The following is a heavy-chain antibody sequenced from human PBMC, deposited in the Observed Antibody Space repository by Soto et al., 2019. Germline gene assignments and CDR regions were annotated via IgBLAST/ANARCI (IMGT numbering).Heavy chain of an antibody. CDR3: AREQTYYDFWSGYSSPKTYYYYCGMDV. CDR1: GYTFTGYY. D-gene: IGHD3-3*01. J-gene: IGHJ6*02. CDR2: INPNSGGT. V-gene: IGHV1-2*04. Sequence: QVQLVQSGAEVKKPGASVKVSCKASGYTFTGYYMHWVRQAPGQGLEWMGWINPNSGGTNYAQKFQGWVTMARDTSISTAYLELIRLRSNDTAVYYCAREQTYYDFWSGYSSPKTYYYYCGMDVWRQGTTVTVSS.